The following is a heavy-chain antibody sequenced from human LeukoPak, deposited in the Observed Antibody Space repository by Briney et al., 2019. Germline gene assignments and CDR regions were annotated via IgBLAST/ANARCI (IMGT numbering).Heavy chain of an antibody. J-gene: IGHJ5*02. D-gene: IGHD6-19*01. CDR1: GVSVSSGSYY. Sequence: SETLSLTCTASGVSVSSGSYYWSWIRPPPGKVLEWSGYIYYSGSTNYNPSLKSRTTTAEDTTKNQFSLKLSSVTAADPAVYYCARKIAVDGGGFDPWGQGTLVPVSS. CDR2: IYYSGST. CDR3: ARKIAVDGGGFDP. V-gene: IGHV4-61*01.